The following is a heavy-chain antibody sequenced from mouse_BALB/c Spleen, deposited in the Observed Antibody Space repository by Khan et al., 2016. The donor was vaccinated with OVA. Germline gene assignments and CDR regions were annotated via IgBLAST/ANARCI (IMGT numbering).Heavy chain of an antibody. CDR2: IWAGGST. CDR3: ARLEDI. J-gene: IGHJ2*01. V-gene: IGHV2-9*02. Sequence: QVQLKQSGPGLVAPSQSLSITCTVSGFSLTSYGVHWVRQPPGKGLEWLGVIWAGGSTTYNSDLMSRLNISKDNSKSQVFLKMNSLQTDDTAIYYGARLEDIWGQGTTLTVSS. D-gene: IGHD1-3*01. CDR1: GFSLTSYG.